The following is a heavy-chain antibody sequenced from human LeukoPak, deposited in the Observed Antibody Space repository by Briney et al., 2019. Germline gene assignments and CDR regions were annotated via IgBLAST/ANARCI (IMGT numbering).Heavy chain of an antibody. Sequence: SQTLSLTCAISGDSFSSNSVTWNWIRQSPSRGLEWLGRTYYRSTWYNDYAVSVRGRITVNPDTSKNQFSLHLNSVTPEDAAVYYCARRLTQYDCFDPWGQGILVTVSS. CDR1: GDSFSSNSVT. J-gene: IGHJ5*02. D-gene: IGHD2-2*01. V-gene: IGHV6-1*01. CDR3: ARRLTQYDCFDP. CDR2: TYYRSTWYN.